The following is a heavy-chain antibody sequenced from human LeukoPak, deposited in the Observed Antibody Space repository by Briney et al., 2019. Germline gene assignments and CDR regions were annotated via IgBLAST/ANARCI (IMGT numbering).Heavy chain of an antibody. CDR3: ARRPFHNWFDP. CDR2: IYYSGST. J-gene: IGHJ5*02. Sequence: PSETLSLTCTVSGGSISSYYWSWIRQPPGKGLEWIGYIYYSGSTNYNPSLKSRVTISVDTSKNQFSLKLSSVTAADTAVYYCARRPFHNWFDPWGQGTLVTVSS. V-gene: IGHV4-59*08. CDR1: GGSISSYY.